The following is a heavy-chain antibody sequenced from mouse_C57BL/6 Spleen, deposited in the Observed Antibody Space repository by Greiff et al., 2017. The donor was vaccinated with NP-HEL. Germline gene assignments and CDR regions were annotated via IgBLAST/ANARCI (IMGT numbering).Heavy chain of an antibody. J-gene: IGHJ2*01. Sequence: EVQLVESGGGLVKPGGSLKLSCAASGFTFSDYGMHWVRQAPEKGLEWVAYISSGSSTIYYADTVKGRFTISRDNAKNTLFLQMTSLRSEDTAMYYCARSSGKGGSSLDYWGQGTTLTVSS. CDR2: ISSGSSTI. CDR1: GFTFSDYG. D-gene: IGHD1-1*01. CDR3: ARSSGKGGSSLDY. V-gene: IGHV5-17*01.